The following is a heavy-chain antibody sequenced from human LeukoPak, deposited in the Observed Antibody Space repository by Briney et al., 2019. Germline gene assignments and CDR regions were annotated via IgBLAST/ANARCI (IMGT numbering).Heavy chain of an antibody. V-gene: IGHV1-46*01. Sequence: GASVKVSCKASGYTFTSYYMHWVRQAPGQGLEWMGIINPSGGSTSYAQKFQGRVAMTRDMSTSTDYMELSSLSSEDTAVYYCARDAGPNLYYFDSWGQGTLVTVSS. CDR2: INPSGGST. D-gene: IGHD1-14*01. CDR3: ARDAGPNLYYFDS. J-gene: IGHJ4*02. CDR1: GYTFTSYY.